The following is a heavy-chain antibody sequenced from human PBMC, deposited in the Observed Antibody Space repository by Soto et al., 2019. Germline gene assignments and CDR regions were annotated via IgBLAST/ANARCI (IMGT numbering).Heavy chain of an antibody. J-gene: IGHJ3*02. CDR3: ARDLAYCGGDCYRAFDI. CDR2: IIPIFGTA. D-gene: IGHD2-21*02. Sequence: QVQLVQSGAEVKKPGSSVKVSCKASGGTFSSYAISWVRQAPGQGLEWMGGIIPIFGTANYAQKFQGRVTITADESTSTAYMELSSLRSEDTAVYYWARDLAYCGGDCYRAFDIWGQGTMVTVSS. CDR1: GGTFSSYA. V-gene: IGHV1-69*12.